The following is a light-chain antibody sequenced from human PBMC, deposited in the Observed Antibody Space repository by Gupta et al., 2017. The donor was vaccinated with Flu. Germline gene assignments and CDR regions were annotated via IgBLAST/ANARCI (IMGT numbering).Light chain of an antibody. J-gene: IGLJ1*01. V-gene: IGLV3-19*01. CDR3: TSRDRSGAQYV. CDR2: GQN. Sequence: RVEITCQGGSILSYYAGWYQQKPGQAPVLVISGQNNRPSGIPDRFSGSSSGNTASFTITGAQAEDEADYYCTSRDRSGAQYVFGTGTTVTVL. CDR1: SILSYY.